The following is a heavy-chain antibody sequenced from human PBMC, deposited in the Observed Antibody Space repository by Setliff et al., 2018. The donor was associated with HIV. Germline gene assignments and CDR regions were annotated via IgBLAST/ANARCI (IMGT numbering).Heavy chain of an antibody. CDR3: ARSMGAFDY. J-gene: IGHJ4*02. D-gene: IGHD1-26*01. Sequence: PSETLSLTCTVSGGSTSAYYWSWIRQPAGKGLEYIGRIFAGGSTNYNPSLRSRVTISINTSKNQFSLELSSVTAADTAVYYCARSMGAFDYWGPGALVTVSS. CDR1: GGSTSAYY. V-gene: IGHV4-4*07. CDR2: IFAGGST.